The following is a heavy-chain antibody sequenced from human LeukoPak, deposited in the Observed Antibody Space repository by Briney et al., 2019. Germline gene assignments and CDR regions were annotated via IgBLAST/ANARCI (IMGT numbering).Heavy chain of an antibody. D-gene: IGHD3-3*01. CDR3: ARQNYTPWFDP. J-gene: IGHJ5*02. V-gene: IGHV4-59*08. Sequence: SETLSLTCTVSGGSISSYYWSWIRQPPGKGLEWIGYIYYSGSTNYNPSLKSRVTISVDTSKNQFSLKLSSVTAADTAVYYCARQNYTPWFDPWGQGTLVTVSS. CDR1: GGSISSYY. CDR2: IYYSGST.